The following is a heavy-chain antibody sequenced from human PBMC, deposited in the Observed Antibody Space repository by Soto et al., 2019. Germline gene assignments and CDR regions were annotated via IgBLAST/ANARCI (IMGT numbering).Heavy chain of an antibody. CDR1: GYTLNNYG. J-gene: IGHJ5*01. V-gene: IGHV1-18*01. D-gene: IGHD6-19*01. Sequence: ASVKVSCKASGYTLNNYGITWVRQAPGQGLEWMGWITTYNNITKYAQRLQGRVTMITDTSTNTGHMELRSLRSDDTAIYYCARAPLYNSGWYGEWFDSWGQ. CDR3: ARAPLYNSGWYGEWFDS. CDR2: ITTYNNIT.